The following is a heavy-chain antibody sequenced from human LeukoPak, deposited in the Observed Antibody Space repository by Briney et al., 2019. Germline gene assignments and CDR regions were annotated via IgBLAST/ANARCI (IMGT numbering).Heavy chain of an antibody. CDR1: GGSISPYY. D-gene: IGHD6-13*01. CDR2: IYYSGGT. CDR3: ARRAAAVGTYYMDV. V-gene: IGHV4-59*01. Sequence: PSETLSLTCTVSGGSISPYYWNWIRQPPGKGLEWIGYIYYSGGTNYNDSLKSRVTISVDTSQNQFSLRLSSMTAADTAVYYCARRAAAVGTYYMDVWRKGTTVTVSS. J-gene: IGHJ6*03.